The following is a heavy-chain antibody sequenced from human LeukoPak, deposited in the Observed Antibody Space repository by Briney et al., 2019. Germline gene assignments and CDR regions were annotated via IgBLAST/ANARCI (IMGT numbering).Heavy chain of an antibody. J-gene: IGHJ4*02. Sequence: QPGGSLRLSCAASGFTFSSYGMHWVRQAPGKGLEWVAVIWYDGSNKYYADSVKGRFTISRDNSKNTLYLQMNSLRAEDTAVYYCASWTLYGSGSLKSDYWGQGTLVTVSS. V-gene: IGHV3-33*01. CDR1: GFTFSSYG. CDR2: IWYDGSNK. CDR3: ASWTLYGSGSLKSDY. D-gene: IGHD3-10*01.